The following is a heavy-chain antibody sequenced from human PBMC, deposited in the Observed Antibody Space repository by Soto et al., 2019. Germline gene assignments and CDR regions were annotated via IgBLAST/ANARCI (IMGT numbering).Heavy chain of an antibody. J-gene: IGHJ4*02. Sequence: EVELVESGGGLVQPGGSLTLSCSASGFSFSSKSMTWVRQAPGKGLQWVANIKPDGSETYYLDSVKCGFTISRDNTKNSLYLQMNGLRGEEAALYFCATDLNWENYWCQGTLVTVSS. CDR2: IKPDGSET. CDR3: ATDLNWENY. CDR1: GFSFSSKS. D-gene: IGHD1-1*01. V-gene: IGHV3-7*01.